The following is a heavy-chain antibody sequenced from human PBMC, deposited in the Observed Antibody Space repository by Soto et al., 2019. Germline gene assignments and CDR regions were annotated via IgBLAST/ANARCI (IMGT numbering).Heavy chain of an antibody. J-gene: IGHJ4*02. Sequence: QVHLVESGGGVVHPGRSLRLSCTASGFSFSDFGMHWVRQAPGKGLEWLALISSDGSNKFYADSVRGRFTVSRDRSKNTLHLHMNAVRMDDTAMYYCAKDFSRGPMGMTLDSWGQGTLVIVSS. CDR3: AKDFSRGPMGMTLDS. V-gene: IGHV3-30*18. CDR1: GFSFSDFG. CDR2: ISSDGSNK. D-gene: IGHD1-26*01.